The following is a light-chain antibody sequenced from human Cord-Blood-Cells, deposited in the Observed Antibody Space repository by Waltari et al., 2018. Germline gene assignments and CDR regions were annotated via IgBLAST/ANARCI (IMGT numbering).Light chain of an antibody. Sequence: QSALTQPRSVSGTPGQSVTISCPGTSSDVGGYNYVSWYQQHPGTALKLLIYDVSKRPSGVPDRFSGSKSGNTASLTISGLQAEDEADYYCCSYAGSYVFGTGTKVTVL. V-gene: IGLV2-11*01. J-gene: IGLJ1*01. CDR2: DVS. CDR3: CSYAGSYV. CDR1: SSDVGGYNY.